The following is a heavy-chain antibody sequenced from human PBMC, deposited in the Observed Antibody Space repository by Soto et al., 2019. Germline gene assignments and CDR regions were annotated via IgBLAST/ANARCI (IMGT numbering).Heavy chain of an antibody. CDR3: AREWATVTTGF. J-gene: IGHJ4*02. D-gene: IGHD4-17*01. Sequence: EVQLLESGGGLVQPGGSLRRSCAASGFKFDSYTMSWVRQAPGKGLEWVSGISSSGGNTYYADSVKGRFTISRDNSKNTLYLQMNSLRAEDTALYYCAREWATVTTGFWGQGTLVTVSS. CDR2: ISSSGGNT. CDR1: GFKFDSYT. V-gene: IGHV3-23*01.